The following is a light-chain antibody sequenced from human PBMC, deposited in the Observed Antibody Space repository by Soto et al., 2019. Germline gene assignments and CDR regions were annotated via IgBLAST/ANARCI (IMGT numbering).Light chain of an antibody. CDR1: QSIGRN. V-gene: IGKV1-9*01. CDR2: ATS. J-gene: IGKJ4*01. CDR3: QQLKTYPLT. Sequence: DIQMTQSPASLSASVGDRVTISCRASQSIGRNLNWYQQKPGKAPKFLIYATSTLQSGVPSRFSGSGSGTEFTLTISSLQPEDFATYYCQQLKTYPLTFGGGTKVEIE.